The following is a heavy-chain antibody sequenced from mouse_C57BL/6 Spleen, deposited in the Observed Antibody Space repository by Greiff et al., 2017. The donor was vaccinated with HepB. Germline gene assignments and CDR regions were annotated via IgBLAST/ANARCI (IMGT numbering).Heavy chain of an antibody. J-gene: IGHJ2*01. Sequence: VQGVESGAELVKPGASVKISCKASGYAFSSYWMNWVKQRPGKGLEWIGQIYPGDGDTNYNGKFKGKATLTADKSSSTAYMQLSSLTSEDSAVYFCARGRGYPGFFDYWGQGTTLTVSS. V-gene: IGHV1-80*01. D-gene: IGHD2-2*01. CDR2: IYPGDGDT. CDR3: ARGRGYPGFFDY. CDR1: GYAFSSYW.